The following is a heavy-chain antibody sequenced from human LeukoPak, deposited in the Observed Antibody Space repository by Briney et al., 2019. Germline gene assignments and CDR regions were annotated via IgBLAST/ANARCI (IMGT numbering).Heavy chain of an antibody. Sequence: ASVTVSCKASGYTFTNYYMHWVRQAPGQGLEWMGIINPSGGSTSYAQKFQGRVTMTRDMSTSTVYMVLSSLRSEDTAVYYCAAADPFWSGSYEGRFAFDIGAKGQWSPSLQ. D-gene: IGHD1-26*01. CDR1: GYTFTNYY. J-gene: IGHJ3*02. CDR2: INPSGGST. V-gene: IGHV1-46*01. CDR3: AAADPFWSGSYEGRFAFDI.